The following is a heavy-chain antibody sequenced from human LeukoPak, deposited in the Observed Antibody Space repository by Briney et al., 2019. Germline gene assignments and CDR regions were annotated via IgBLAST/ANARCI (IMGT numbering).Heavy chain of an antibody. J-gene: IGHJ4*02. CDR1: GFTFDDYA. D-gene: IGHD3-3*01. CDR3: AKDMARARDFWSGYYSGGIDY. V-gene: IGHV3-43*02. CDR2: ISGDGGST. Sequence: GGSLRLSCAASGFTFDDYAMHWVRQAPGKGLEWVSLISGDGGSTYYADSVKGRFTISRDESKNSLYLQMNSLRTEDTALYYCAKDMARARDFWSGYYSGGIDYWGQGTLVTVSS.